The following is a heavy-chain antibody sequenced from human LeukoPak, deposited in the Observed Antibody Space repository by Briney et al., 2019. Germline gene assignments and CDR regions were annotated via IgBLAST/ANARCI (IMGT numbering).Heavy chain of an antibody. Sequence: SETLSLTCAVYGGSFSGYYWSWIRQPPGKGLEWVGEINHSGSTTYNPSLKSRVTISVDTSKNQFSLKLSSVTAADTAVYYCARGADSYCTNGVCYLYYYYYMNVWGKGTTVTVSS. CDR1: GGSFSGYY. J-gene: IGHJ6*03. D-gene: IGHD2-8*01. CDR2: INHSGST. CDR3: ARGADSYCTNGVCYLYYYYYMNV. V-gene: IGHV4-34*01.